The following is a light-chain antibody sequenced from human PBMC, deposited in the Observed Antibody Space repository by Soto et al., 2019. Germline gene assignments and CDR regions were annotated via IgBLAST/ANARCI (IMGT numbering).Light chain of an antibody. J-gene: IGKJ1*01. CDR3: QKYNNWPWK. Sequence: EIVLTQSPVTLSLSPVERSTLSCRASQSVSSSYLAWYQQKPGQAPRLLIYGASTRATGIPARFSGSGSGTEFTLTISSLQSEDFAVYYCQKYNNWPWKFGQGTKVDIK. V-gene: IGKV3-15*01. CDR1: QSVSSSY. CDR2: GAS.